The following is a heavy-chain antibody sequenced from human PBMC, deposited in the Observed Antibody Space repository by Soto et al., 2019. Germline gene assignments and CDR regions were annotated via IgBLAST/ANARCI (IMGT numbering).Heavy chain of an antibody. CDR1: GYSFTNYW. CDR2: IYPGDSDT. Sequence: PGESLKISCKASGYSFTNYWIGWVRQMPGKGLEWMGIIYPGDSDTRYSPSFQGQVTISADKSISTAYLQWSSLKASDTGFYYCARYRGSCDSITCYFDYWGQGTLVTVSS. J-gene: IGHJ4*02. CDR3: ARYRGSCDSITCYFDY. D-gene: IGHD1-26*01. V-gene: IGHV5-51*01.